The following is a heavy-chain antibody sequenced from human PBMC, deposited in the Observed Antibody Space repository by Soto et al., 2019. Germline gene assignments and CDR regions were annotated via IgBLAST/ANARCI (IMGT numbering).Heavy chain of an antibody. CDR3: ARGGYGFFDY. J-gene: IGHJ4*02. D-gene: IGHD5-12*01. CDR1: GCSISSYY. V-gene: IGHV4-59*08. Sequence: PSETLSLTCTVSGCSISSYYWSWIRQPPGKGLEWIGYIYYSGSTNYNPSLKSRVTISVDTSKNQFSLKLSSVTAADTAVYYCARGGYGFFDYWGQGTLVTVSS. CDR2: IYYSGST.